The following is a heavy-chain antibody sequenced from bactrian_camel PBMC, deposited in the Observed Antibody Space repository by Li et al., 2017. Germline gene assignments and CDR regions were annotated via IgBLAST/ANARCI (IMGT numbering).Heavy chain of an antibody. D-gene: IGHD7*01. V-gene: IGHV3-3*01. CDR2: LWIGGATT. J-gene: IGHJ4*01. Sequence: HVQLVESGGGSVQAGGSLRLSCAAGRYTYKRNCMGWFRQRPGKDREGLAVLWIGGATTTYADSVKGPFIITRDKAKDLVYLQMNGLQPEDTGMYYCAADQLYGTCRDVLDFPARGQGTQVTVS. CDR1: RYTYKRNC. CDR3: AADQLYGTCRDVLDFPA.